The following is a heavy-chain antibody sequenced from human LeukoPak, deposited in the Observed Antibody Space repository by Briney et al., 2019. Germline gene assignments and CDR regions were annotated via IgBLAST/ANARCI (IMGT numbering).Heavy chain of an antibody. V-gene: IGHV1-46*01. Sequence: ASVKVSCKASGYTFTSYYMHWVRQAPGQGLEWMGIINPSGGSTSYAQKFQGRVTMTRDTSTSTAYMELSSLRSEDTAVYYCARDTGYSSGWYPTRTYGMDVWGQGTTVTVSS. CDR3: ARDTGYSSGWYPTRTYGMDV. CDR2: INPSGGST. CDR1: GYTFTSYY. D-gene: IGHD6-19*01. J-gene: IGHJ6*02.